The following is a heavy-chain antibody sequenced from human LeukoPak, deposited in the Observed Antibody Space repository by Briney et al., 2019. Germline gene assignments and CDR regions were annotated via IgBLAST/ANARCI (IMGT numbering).Heavy chain of an antibody. Sequence: GGSLRLSCAASGFTFSDHYMSWNRQAPGKGLEWVSYISASGDTIYYADSVKGRFTISRDNARNSLYLRMSSLRAEDTAVYYCAARSVASNPEAYWGQGTLVTVSS. D-gene: IGHD5-24*01. CDR1: GFTFSDHY. J-gene: IGHJ4*02. V-gene: IGHV3-11*01. CDR2: ISASGDTI. CDR3: AARSVASNPEAY.